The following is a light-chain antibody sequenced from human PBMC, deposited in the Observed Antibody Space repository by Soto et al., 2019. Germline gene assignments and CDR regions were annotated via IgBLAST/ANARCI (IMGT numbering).Light chain of an antibody. CDR1: QDIGTY. J-gene: IGKJ5*01. CDR2: HAS. CDR3: QQVESYPTT. V-gene: IGKV1-9*01. Sequence: IQLTQSPSSLSATVGDRVTLTCRASQDIGTYLAWYQQKPGKAPKVLIYHASTLQSGVPSRFSGSGSGTDFTLTISSLQLEDFATYYCQQVESYPTTFGRGTRLDIK.